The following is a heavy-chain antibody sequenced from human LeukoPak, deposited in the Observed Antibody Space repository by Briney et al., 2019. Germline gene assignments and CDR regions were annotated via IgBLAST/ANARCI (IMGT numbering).Heavy chain of an antibody. CDR3: AKARGGGEMATIGDYFDY. Sequence: GGSLRLSCVASGFTFSSYAMSWVRQAPGKGLEWVSAISGSGGSTYYADSVKGRFTISRDNSKNTLYLQMNSLRAEDTAVYYCAKARGGGEMATIGDYFDYWGQGTLVTVSS. CDR1: GFTFSSYA. J-gene: IGHJ4*02. V-gene: IGHV3-23*01. D-gene: IGHD5-24*01. CDR2: ISGSGGST.